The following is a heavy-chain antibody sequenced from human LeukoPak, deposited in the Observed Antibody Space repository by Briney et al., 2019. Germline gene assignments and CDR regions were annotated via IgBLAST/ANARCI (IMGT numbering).Heavy chain of an antibody. CDR2: IKQDGSKK. CDR1: GFPFSSYW. CDR3: TRVGYIDEGIDY. V-gene: IGHV3-7*04. Sequence: PGGSLRLPCVASGFPFSSYWMTWVRQAPGKGLEWVANIKQDGSKKSYVDSVKGRFTISRDNAKNSLYLQTNSLRAEDTAIYYCTRVGYIDEGIDYWGQGALVTVSS. J-gene: IGHJ4*02. D-gene: IGHD5-24*01.